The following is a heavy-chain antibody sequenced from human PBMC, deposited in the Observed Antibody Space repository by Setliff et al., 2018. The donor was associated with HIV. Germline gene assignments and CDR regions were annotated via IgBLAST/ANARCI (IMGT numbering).Heavy chain of an antibody. CDR2: IYYSGST. Sequence: WVRQAPGKGLEWIGSIYYSGSTYYNPSLKSRVTISVDTSKNQFFLKLSSVTAADTAVHYCASVQVDSSGPFDYWGQGTLVTVSS. V-gene: IGHV4-39*07. J-gene: IGHJ4*02. D-gene: IGHD6-19*01. CDR3: ASVQVDSSGPFDY.